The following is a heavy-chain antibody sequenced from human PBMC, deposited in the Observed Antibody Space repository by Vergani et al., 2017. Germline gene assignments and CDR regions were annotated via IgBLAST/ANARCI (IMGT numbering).Heavy chain of an antibody. CDR3: ASDTHSGQRADR. CDR1: FDSIRNLY. D-gene: IGHD6-19*01. V-gene: IGHV4-59*11. CDR2: IHYSENT. Sequence: QVQLQESGPGLVKFSETLSLTCSVSFDSIRNLYCNWLRQPPGKGLEWIGSIHYSENTNYNPSLKTPVTISVDTSKNQFSLTLTSETAADTAVYYCASDTHSGQRADRWGQGILVTVTS. J-gene: IGHJ5*02.